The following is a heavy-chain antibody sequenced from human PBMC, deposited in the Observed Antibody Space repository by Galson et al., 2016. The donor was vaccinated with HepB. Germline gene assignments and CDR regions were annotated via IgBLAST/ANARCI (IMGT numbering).Heavy chain of an antibody. Sequence: ETLSLTCTVSGGSISSYYWSWIRQPPGKGLEWIGFTYYSGSTNYNPSLKSRVTISVDTSKNQFSLKLSSVTAADTAVYYCARVPPDTASGFFDLWGRGTLVTVSS. CDR2: TYYSGST. V-gene: IGHV4-59*01. J-gene: IGHJ2*01. CDR3: ARVPPDTASGFFDL. D-gene: IGHD5-18*01. CDR1: GGSISSYY.